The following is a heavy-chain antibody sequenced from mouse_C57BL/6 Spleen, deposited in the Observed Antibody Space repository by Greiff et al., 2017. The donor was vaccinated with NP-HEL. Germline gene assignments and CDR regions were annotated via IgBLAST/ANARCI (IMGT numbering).Heavy chain of an antibody. V-gene: IGHV14-4*01. D-gene: IGHD3-2*02. CDR2: IDPENGDT. Sequence: EVQLQQSGAELVRPGASVKLSCTASGFNIKDDYMHWVKQRPEQGLEWIGWIDPENGDTEYASKFQGKATITADTSSNTAYLQLSSLTSEDTAVYYCTTGGSGYYFDYWGQGTTLTVSS. CDR1: GFNIKDDY. J-gene: IGHJ2*01. CDR3: TTGGSGYYFDY.